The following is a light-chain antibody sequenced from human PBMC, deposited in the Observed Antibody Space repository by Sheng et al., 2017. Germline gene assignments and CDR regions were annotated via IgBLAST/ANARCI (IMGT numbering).Light chain of an antibody. CDR1: SSDVGGYNY. V-gene: IGLV2-14*01. J-gene: IGLJ1*01. Sequence: QSALTQPASVSGSPGQSITISCTGTSSDVGGYNYVSWFQQYPGKAHTLMIYDVYSRPSGVSVRFSGSKSGNTASLTISGLRPEDEADYYCSSLTSFSSIVFGTGTKVTVL. CDR3: SSLTSFSSIV. CDR2: DVY.